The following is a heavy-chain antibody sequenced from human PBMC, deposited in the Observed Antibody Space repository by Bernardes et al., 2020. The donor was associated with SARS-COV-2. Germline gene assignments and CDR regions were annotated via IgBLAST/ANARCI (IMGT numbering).Heavy chain of an antibody. J-gene: IGHJ3*01. CDR2: FDPEDGET. CDR3: AAEIYRGGYCCAFDV. CDR1: GYTLTELS. Sequence: ASVKVSCKVSGYTLTELSMHWVRQAPGKGLEWMGGFDPEDGETIYAQKFQGRVTMTEDTSTDTAYMELSSLRSEDTAVYYCAAEIYRGGYCCAFDVWGQGAMVTVSS. D-gene: IGHD2-21*01. V-gene: IGHV1-24*01.